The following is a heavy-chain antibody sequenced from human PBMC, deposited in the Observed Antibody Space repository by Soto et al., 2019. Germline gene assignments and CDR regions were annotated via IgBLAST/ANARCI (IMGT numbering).Heavy chain of an antibody. CDR1: GGSISSSSYY. D-gene: IGHD2-21*02. V-gene: IGHV4-39*01. CDR2: IYYSGST. J-gene: IGHJ6*02. CDR3: ATLTADQYYGMDV. Sequence: QLQLQESGPGLVKPSETLSLTCTVSGGSISSSSYYWGWIRQPPGKGLEWIGSIYYSGSTYYNPSLKSRVTISVDTSKNQFSLKLSSVTAADTAVYYCATLTADQYYGMDVCGQGTTVTVSS.